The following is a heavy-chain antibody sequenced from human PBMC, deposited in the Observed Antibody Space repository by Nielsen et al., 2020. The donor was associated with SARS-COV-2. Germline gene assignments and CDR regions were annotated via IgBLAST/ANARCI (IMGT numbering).Heavy chain of an antibody. CDR3: ARYDFWSGYPPYNWFDP. J-gene: IGHJ5*02. V-gene: IGHV3-7*01. CDR1: GFTFSSYW. Sequence: GGSLRLSCAASGFTFSSYWMSWVRQAPGKGLEWVANIKQDGSEKYYVDSVKGRFTISRDNAKNSLYLQMNSLRAEDTAVYYCARYDFWSGYPPYNWFDPWGQGTLVTVSS. D-gene: IGHD3-3*01. CDR2: IKQDGSEK.